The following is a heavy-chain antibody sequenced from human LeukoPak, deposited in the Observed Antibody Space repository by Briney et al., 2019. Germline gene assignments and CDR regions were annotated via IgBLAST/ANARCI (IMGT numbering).Heavy chain of an antibody. D-gene: IGHD4-23*01. J-gene: IGHJ6*02. CDR2: ISAYNGNT. CDR1: GYTFTSYG. Sequence: GASVKVSCKASGYTFTSYGISWVRQAPGQGLEWMGWISAYNGNTNYAQKLKGRVTMTTDTSTSTAYMELRSLRSDDTAVYYCARDSSHVVIGSMDVWGQGTTVTVSS. V-gene: IGHV1-18*01. CDR3: ARDSSHVVIGSMDV.